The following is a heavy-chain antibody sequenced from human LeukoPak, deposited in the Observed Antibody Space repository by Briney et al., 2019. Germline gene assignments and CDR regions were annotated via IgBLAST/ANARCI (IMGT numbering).Heavy chain of an antibody. CDR3: AQNQLLTYYDSSGSDY. D-gene: IGHD3-22*01. CDR1: GFTFGSFA. V-gene: IGHV3-23*01. CDR2: ISGSGGST. Sequence: PGGSLRLSCEASGFTFGSFAMYWVRQAPGKGLEWVSAISGSGGSTYYADSVKGRFTISRDNSKNTLYLQMNSLRAEDTAVYYCAQNQLLTYYDSSGSDYWGQGTLVTVSS. J-gene: IGHJ4*02.